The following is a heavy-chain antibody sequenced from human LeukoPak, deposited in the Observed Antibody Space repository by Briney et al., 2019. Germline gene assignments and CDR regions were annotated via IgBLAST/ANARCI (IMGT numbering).Heavy chain of an antibody. CDR3: ARDGYGDYEGGYFDY. CDR2: ISSSSSYI. V-gene: IGHV3-21*01. CDR1: GFTFSSYS. Sequence: GGSLRLSCAASGFTFSSYSMNWVRQAPGKGLEWVSSISSSSSYIYYADSVKGRFTISRDNAKNSLYLQMNSLRVEDTAVYYCARDGYGDYEGGYFDYWGQGTLVTVSS. J-gene: IGHJ4*02. D-gene: IGHD4-17*01.